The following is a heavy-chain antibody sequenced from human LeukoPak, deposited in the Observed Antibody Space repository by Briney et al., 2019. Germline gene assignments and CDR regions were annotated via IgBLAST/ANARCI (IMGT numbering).Heavy chain of an antibody. J-gene: IGHJ4*02. D-gene: IGHD2-2*01. Sequence: GGSLRLSCAASGFTFSSYAMSWVRQAPGKGLEWLSTVSSNGGSTYYADSVKGRFTISRDNSKNTLSLQMNSLRAEDTAVYYCAKVGSVVIPATAGGHYWGQGTLVTVSS. CDR3: AKVGSVVIPATAGGHY. CDR2: VSSNGGST. V-gene: IGHV3-23*01. CDR1: GFTFSSYA.